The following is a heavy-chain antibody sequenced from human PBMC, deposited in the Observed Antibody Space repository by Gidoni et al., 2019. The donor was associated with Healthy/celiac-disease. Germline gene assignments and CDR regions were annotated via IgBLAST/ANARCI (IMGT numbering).Heavy chain of an antibody. CDR1: GFTLRSYG. Sequence: QVRLVESGGGVVQPGRSLRLSCAASGFTLRSYGMHWVRQAPGKGLEWVAVISYDGSNKYDADSVKGRFTISRDNSKNTLYLQMNSLRAEDTAVYYCAKGGIAAAEYLYYYGMDVWGQGTTVTVSS. V-gene: IGHV3-30*18. CDR2: ISYDGSNK. D-gene: IGHD6-13*01. CDR3: AKGGIAAAEYLYYYGMDV. J-gene: IGHJ6*02.